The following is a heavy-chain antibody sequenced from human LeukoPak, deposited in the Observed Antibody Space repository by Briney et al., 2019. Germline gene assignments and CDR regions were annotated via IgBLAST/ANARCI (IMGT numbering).Heavy chain of an antibody. D-gene: IGHD6-13*01. J-gene: IGHJ4*02. CDR1: GFTFSSYW. CDR3: ARLEYSSSWYGGELDY. V-gene: IGHV3-7*01. CDR2: IKQDGSEK. Sequence: GGSLRLSCAASGFTFSSYWMSWVRQAPGKGLEWVANIKQDGSEKYYVDSVKGRFTISRDNAKNSLYLKMNSLRAEDTAVYYCARLEYSSSWYGGELDYWGQGTLVTVSS.